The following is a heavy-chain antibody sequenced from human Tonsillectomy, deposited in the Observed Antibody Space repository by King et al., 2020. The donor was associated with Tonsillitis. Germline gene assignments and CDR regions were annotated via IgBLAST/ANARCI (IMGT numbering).Heavy chain of an antibody. CDR3: AKDRDFWSPHGMDV. D-gene: IGHD3-3*01. Sequence: EVQLVESGGGLIQPGGSLRLSCAASGFTFSSYAMNWVRQAPGKGLEWVSGISGSGGSTYYADSVEGRFAISRANSQNTLYLQMNSLRAEDTAIYYCAKDRDFWSPHGMDVWGQGTTVTVSS. J-gene: IGHJ6*02. CDR1: GFTFSSYA. V-gene: IGHV3-23*04. CDR2: ISGSGGST.